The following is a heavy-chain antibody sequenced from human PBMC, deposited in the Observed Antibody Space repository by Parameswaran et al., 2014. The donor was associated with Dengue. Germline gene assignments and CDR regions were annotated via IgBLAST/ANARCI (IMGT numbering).Heavy chain of an antibody. CDR3: ARCGAPTVGAENVYYYYYGMDV. J-gene: IGHJ6*02. Sequence: WVRQAPGQGLEWMGRIIPILGIANYAQKFQGRVTITADKSTSTAYMELSSLRSEDTAVYYCARCGAPTVGAENVYYYYYGMDVWGQGTTVTVSS. CDR2: IIPILGIA. V-gene: IGHV1-69*02. D-gene: IGHD1-26*01.